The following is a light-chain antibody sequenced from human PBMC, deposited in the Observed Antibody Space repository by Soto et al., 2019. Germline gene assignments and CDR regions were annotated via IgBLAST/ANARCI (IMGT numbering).Light chain of an antibody. CDR2: ATS. V-gene: IGKV1D-16*01. Sequence: DIQMTQSPSSLSASVGDRVTITCRASHDIGTWVAWYQQKPEKAPKSLIYATSHLQTGVPSRFSSSGSGTDFTLTIRSLQPEDFATYYCHQYDRYPRTFGGGTKVEIK. CDR1: HDIGTW. J-gene: IGKJ4*01. CDR3: HQYDRYPRT.